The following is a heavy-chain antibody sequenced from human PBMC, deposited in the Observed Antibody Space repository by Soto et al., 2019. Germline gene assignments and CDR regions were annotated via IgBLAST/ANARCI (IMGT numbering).Heavy chain of an antibody. CDR3: AKDRVNHNSVSDPFDI. J-gene: IGHJ3*02. CDR1: VFTFSIFA. Sequence: PVGSLRLSCASSVFTFSIFAMSCVRDSPGKGLEWVSGMGGSNDDTYYADSVKGRFTISRDNSKNTLFLQMNSLRAEDTAVYFCAKDRVNHNSVSDPFDIWGQGTTVTVSS. D-gene: IGHD1-20*01. V-gene: IGHV3-23*01. CDR2: MGGSNDDT.